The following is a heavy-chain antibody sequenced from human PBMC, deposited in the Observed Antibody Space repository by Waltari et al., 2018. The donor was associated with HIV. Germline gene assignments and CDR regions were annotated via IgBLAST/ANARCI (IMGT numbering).Heavy chain of an antibody. CDR1: GFKSYNHR. Sequence: LVESGGGLVRPGGYLRITCEDPGFKSYNHRMNRAHEAPGKGLDGVTSISSLVDYILYHPPLEGRFIISTDNAKNSLSLQTRTLRADATGLYFFASNQKDCWSAYHAKTAYFENCGQGTLLTVSS. V-gene: IGHV3-21*01. D-gene: IGHD3-3*01. CDR2: ISSLVDYI. J-gene: IGHJ4*02. CDR3: ASNQKDCWSAYHAKTAYFEN.